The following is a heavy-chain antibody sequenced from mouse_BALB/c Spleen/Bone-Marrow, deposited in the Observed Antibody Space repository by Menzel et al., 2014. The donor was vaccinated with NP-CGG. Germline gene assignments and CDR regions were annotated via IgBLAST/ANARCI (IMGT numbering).Heavy chain of an antibody. V-gene: IGHV1S22*01. J-gene: IGHJ4*01. Sequence: LQESGSELVRPGASVKLSCKASGYTFTSYWMHWVKQRPGQGLEWIGNIYPGSGSTNYDEKFKSKATLTVDTSSSTAYMQLSSLTSEDSAVYYCTREVRRYAMDYWGQGTSVTV. CDR2: IYPGSGST. CDR1: GYTFTSYW. CDR3: TREVRRYAMDY. D-gene: IGHD2-14*01.